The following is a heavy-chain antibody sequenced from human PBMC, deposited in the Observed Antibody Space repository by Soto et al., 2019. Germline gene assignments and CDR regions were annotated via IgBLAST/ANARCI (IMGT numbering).Heavy chain of an antibody. CDR1: GFTFSSYG. V-gene: IGHV3-30*18. J-gene: IGHJ6*02. CDR3: AKDLRDYYGSGSYYYYYGMDV. Sequence: QVQLVESGGGVVQPGRSLRLSCAASGFTFSSYGMHWVRQAPGKGLEWVAVISYDGSNKYYADSVKGRFTISRDNSKNTLDLQMNSLRAEDTAVYYCAKDLRDYYGSGSYYYYYGMDVWGQGTTVTVSS. D-gene: IGHD3-10*01. CDR2: ISYDGSNK.